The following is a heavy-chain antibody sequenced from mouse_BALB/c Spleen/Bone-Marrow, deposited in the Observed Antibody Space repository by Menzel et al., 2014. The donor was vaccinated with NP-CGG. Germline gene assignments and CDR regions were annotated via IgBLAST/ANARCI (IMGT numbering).Heavy chain of an antibody. D-gene: IGHD2-4*01. J-gene: IGHJ3*01. CDR2: ISGGGSYT. V-gene: IGHV5-9-2*01. CDR1: GFSFNSYG. Sequence: EVQGVESGGGLVKSGGSLKLSCAASGFSFNSYGMSWVRQTPEKRLEWVATISGGGSYTFYPDSVMGRFTISRDNAKNNLYLQLSSLRSEDTALYYCARHAYYDQTEVSFVYWGQGTLVTVSA. CDR3: ARHAYYDQTEVSFVY.